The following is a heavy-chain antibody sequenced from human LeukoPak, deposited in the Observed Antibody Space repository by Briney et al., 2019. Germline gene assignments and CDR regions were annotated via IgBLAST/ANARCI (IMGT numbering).Heavy chain of an antibody. CDR3: NYYGSGSYYAGDY. J-gene: IGHJ4*02. CDR2: ISSSSSYI. CDR1: GFTFSSYS. D-gene: IGHD3-10*01. Sequence: GGSLRLSCAASGFTFSSYSMTWVRQAPGKGLGWVSSISSSSSYIYYADSVKGRFTMSRDNAKNSLYLQMNTLRAEDTAVYYCNYYGSGSYYAGDYWGQGTLVTVSS. V-gene: IGHV3-21*01.